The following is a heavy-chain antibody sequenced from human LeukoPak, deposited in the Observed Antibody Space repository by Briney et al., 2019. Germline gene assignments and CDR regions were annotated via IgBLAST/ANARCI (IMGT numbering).Heavy chain of an antibody. Sequence: GGSLRLSCAASGFAFSTYGMHWVRQAPGKGLEWVAFIRYDGSNKSYADSVKGRFTISRDNSKNTLYLQMNSLRAEDTAVYYCARPHGETYYYDSSGYEVWGQGTLVTVSS. V-gene: IGHV3-30*02. D-gene: IGHD3-22*01. CDR3: ARPHGETYYYDSSGYEV. CDR2: IRYDGSNK. J-gene: IGHJ4*02. CDR1: GFAFSTYG.